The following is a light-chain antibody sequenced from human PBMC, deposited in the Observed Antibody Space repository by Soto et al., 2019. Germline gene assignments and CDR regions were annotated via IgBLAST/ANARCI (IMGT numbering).Light chain of an antibody. Sequence: DMVMTQSPLSLPVTLGQAASISCRSNQSLVHSDGXAYVSWXQQRPGRSPXRLIYKVSHRASGVPLLSSGGRSVPDFALTISRVEADDVGVSYWMPGTHYTTTLREGIRLEI. CDR2: KVS. V-gene: IGKV2-30*02. J-gene: IGKJ5*01. CDR1: QSLVHSDGXAY. CDR3: MPGTHYTTT.